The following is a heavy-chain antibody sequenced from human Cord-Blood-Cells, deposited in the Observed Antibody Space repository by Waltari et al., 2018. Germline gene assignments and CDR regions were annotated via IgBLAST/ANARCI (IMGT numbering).Heavy chain of an antibody. J-gene: IGHJ2*01. D-gene: IGHD3-3*01. V-gene: IGHV1-2*04. CDR3: ARGVGGAWWYFDL. CDR2: INPNSGGT. Sequence: QVQLVQSGAAVHKPVASVKLSCKASGHTFPGSYIPWVRQAPGQGLEWMGWINPNSGGTNYAQKFQGWVTMTRDTSISTAYMELSRLRSDDTAVYYCARGVGGAWWYFDLWGRGTLVTVSS. CDR1: GHTFPGSY.